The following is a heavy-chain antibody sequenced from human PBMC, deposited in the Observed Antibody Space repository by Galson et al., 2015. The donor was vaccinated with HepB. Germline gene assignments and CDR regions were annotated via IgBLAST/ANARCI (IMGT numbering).Heavy chain of an antibody. CDR1: GYTFTSYA. D-gene: IGHD5-12*01. CDR2: INAGNGNT. CDR3: ARGAASGYDSYNWFDP. Sequence: SVKVSCKASGYTFTSYAMHWVRQAPGQRLEWMGWINAGNGNTKYSQKFQGRVTITRDTSASTAYMELSSLRSEDTAVYYCARGAASGYDSYNWFDPWGQGTLVTVSS. J-gene: IGHJ5*02. V-gene: IGHV1-3*01.